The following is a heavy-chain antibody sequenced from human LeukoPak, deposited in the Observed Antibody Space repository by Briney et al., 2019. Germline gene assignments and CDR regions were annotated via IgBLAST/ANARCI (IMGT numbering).Heavy chain of an antibody. Sequence: ASVKVSCKAFGYNFTSNYMHWVRQAPGQGPEWMGVISPSGGSTTYAQTFQGRVTLTRDMSTSTDYLELSSLRSEDTAVYYCARDNSVRDEAWWFNPWGQGTLVTVSS. D-gene: IGHD5-24*01. CDR1: GYNFTSNY. CDR2: ISPSGGST. J-gene: IGHJ5*02. CDR3: ARDNSVRDEAWWFNP. V-gene: IGHV1-46*01.